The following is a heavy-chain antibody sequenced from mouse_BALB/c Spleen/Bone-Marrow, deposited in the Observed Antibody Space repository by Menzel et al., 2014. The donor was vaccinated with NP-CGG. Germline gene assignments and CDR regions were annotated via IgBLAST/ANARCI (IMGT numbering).Heavy chain of an antibody. J-gene: IGHJ4*01. CDR3: ARDDAMDY. CDR1: GFTFTDYY. CDR2: IRNKANGYTT. V-gene: IGHV7-3*02. Sequence: EVKVEESGGGLVQPGGSLRLSCATSGFTFTDYYMSWVRQPPGKALEWLGFIRNKANGYTTEYSAPVKGRFTISRDNSQSILYLQMNTLRAEDSATYYCARDDAMDYWGQGTSVTVSS.